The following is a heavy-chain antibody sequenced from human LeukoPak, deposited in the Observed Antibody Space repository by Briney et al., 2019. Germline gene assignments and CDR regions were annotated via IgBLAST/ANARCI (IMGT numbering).Heavy chain of an antibody. CDR3: ARYDYVWGSYRYTGYFDY. CDR2: IYYSGST. V-gene: IGHV4-31*03. D-gene: IGHD3-16*02. CDR1: GGSISSGGYY. J-gene: IGHJ4*02. Sequence: SQTLSLTCTVSGGSISSGGYYWSWIRQHPGKGLEWIGYIYYSGSTYYNPSLKSRVTISVDKSKNQFSLKLSSVTAADTAVYYCARYDYVWGSYRYTGYFDYWGQGTLVTVSS.